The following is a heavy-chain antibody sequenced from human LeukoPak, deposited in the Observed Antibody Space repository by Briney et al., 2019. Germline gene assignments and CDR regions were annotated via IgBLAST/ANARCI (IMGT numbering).Heavy chain of an antibody. V-gene: IGHV4-59*02. J-gene: IGHJ2*01. CDR1: GDSVNNYY. CDR3: ARAGRKWELTFLDL. Sequence: SETLSLTCTVSGDSVNNYYWNWIRQPPGKGLEWIGYIYYRGSTDYNPSLKSRVTISVDTSKNQFSLKLSSVTAADTAVYYCARAGRKWELTFLDLWGRGTLVTVSS. D-gene: IGHD1-26*01. CDR2: IYYRGST.